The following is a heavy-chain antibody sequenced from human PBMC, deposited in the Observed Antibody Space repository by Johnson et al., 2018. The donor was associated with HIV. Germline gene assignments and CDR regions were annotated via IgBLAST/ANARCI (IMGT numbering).Heavy chain of an antibody. CDR1: GFTVSSNY. D-gene: IGHD1-1*01. CDR2: ISGSGVST. Sequence: VQLVESGGGLIQPGGSLRLSCAASGFTVSSNYMSWVRQAPGKGLEWVSGISGSGVSTYYADSVKGRFTISRDNSKNTLYLHMKSLRVEDTALYYCARVPGSRAGDAFDVWGTGTMVTVSS. CDR3: ARVPGSRAGDAFDV. V-gene: IGHV3-53*01. J-gene: IGHJ3*01.